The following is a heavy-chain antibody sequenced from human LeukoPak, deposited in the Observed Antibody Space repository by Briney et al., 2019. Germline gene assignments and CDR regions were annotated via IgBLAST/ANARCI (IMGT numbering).Heavy chain of an antibody. V-gene: IGHV4-30-4*01. D-gene: IGHD1-26*01. CDR1: GGSISSGDYY. J-gene: IGHJ5*02. Sequence: PSQTLSVNCTVSGGSISSGDYYWSWIRQPPGKGLEWIGYIYYSGSTYYNPSLKSRVTISVDTSKNQFSLKLSSVTAADTAVYYCARDLGDSGSYLPWGQGTLVTVSS. CDR2: IYYSGST. CDR3: ARDLGDSGSYLP.